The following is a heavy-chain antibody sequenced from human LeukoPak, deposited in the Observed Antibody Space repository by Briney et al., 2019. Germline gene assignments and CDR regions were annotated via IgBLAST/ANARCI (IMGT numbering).Heavy chain of an antibody. CDR2: ISSDGSKT. Sequence: GRSPRLSCAASGFIFSNYAMHWVRQAPGKGLEWVALISSDGSKTYHADSVKGRFSISRDNSKNTLYLQLNSLRAEDTSVYYCARDSTYWYDSGSSGPHYFDYWGEGALVTVSS. V-gene: IGHV3-30*01. CDR3: ARDSTYWYDSGSSGPHYFDY. CDR1: GFIFSNYA. D-gene: IGHD3-10*01. J-gene: IGHJ4*02.